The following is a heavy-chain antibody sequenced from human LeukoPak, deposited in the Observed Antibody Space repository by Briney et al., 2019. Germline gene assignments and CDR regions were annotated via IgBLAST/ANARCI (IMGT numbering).Heavy chain of an antibody. CDR1: GGSISSGGYY. CDR3: ARAGGQQLVFDY. CDR2: IYYSGST. D-gene: IGHD6-13*01. Sequence: PSQTLSLTCTVSGGSISSGGYYWSWIRQHPGTGLEWIGYIYYSGSTYYNPSLKSRVTISVDTSKNQFSLKLSSVTAADTAVYYCARAGGQQLVFDYWGQGTLVTVSS. J-gene: IGHJ4*02. V-gene: IGHV4-31*03.